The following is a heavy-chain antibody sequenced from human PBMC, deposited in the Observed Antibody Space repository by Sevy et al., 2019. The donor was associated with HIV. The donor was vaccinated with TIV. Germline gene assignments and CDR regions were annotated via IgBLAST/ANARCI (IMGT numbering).Heavy chain of an antibody. D-gene: IGHD1-26*01. CDR1: GFTFNNFN. CDR2: ISGSSNYI. Sequence: GGSLRLSCAASGFTFNNFNMNWVRQAPGKGLQWVSSISGSSNYIYYAESLKGRFIISRDNVKDTVFLQMNSLSADDTAVYYCARGPPDGSYDYFDSWGQGTLVTVSP. CDR3: ARGPPDGSYDYFDS. J-gene: IGHJ4*02. V-gene: IGHV3-21*06.